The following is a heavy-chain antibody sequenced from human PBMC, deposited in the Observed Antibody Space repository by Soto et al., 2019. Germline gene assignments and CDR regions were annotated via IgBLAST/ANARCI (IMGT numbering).Heavy chain of an antibody. V-gene: IGHV4-39*01. CDR2: IYYSGST. D-gene: IGHD3-22*01. Sequence: SETLSLTCTVSGGSISSRSYYSGWIRQHPWKGLEWIGSIYYSGSTYYNTSLKSRVTISVDTSKNQFSLKLSSVTAADTAVYYCASPFDENYESYFDYWGQGTLVTVSS. CDR1: GGSISSRSYY. CDR3: ASPFDENYESYFDY. J-gene: IGHJ4*02.